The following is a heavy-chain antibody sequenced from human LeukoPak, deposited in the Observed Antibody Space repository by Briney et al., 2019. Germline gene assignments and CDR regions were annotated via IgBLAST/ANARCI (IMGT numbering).Heavy chain of an antibody. CDR1: GGSIRGYF. J-gene: IGHJ4*02. V-gene: IGHV4-59*08. CDR3: ARHYDSGSYPLDF. Sequence: SETLSLTCTVSGGSIRGYFWSWIRQPPGKGLEWIGHIYSSGSTTYTPSLRGRVTISLDTSKNQFSLKLSSVTAADTAVYYCARHYDSGSYPLDFWGQGTLVTVSS. CDR2: IYSSGST. D-gene: IGHD3-10*01.